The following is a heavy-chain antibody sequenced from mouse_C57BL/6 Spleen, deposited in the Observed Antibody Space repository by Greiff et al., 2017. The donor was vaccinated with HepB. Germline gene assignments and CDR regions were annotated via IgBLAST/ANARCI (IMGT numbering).Heavy chain of an antibody. J-gene: IGHJ2*01. Sequence: EVQLQQSGPELVKPGASVKISCKASGYTFTDYYMNWVKQSHGKSLEWIGDINPNNGGTSYNQKFKGKATLTVDKSSSTAYMELRSLTSEDSAVYYCARSFTGGSSSYYFDYWGQGTTLTVSS. CDR3: ARSFTGGSSSYYFDY. CDR2: INPNNGGT. V-gene: IGHV1-26*01. CDR1: GYTFTDYY. D-gene: IGHD1-1*01.